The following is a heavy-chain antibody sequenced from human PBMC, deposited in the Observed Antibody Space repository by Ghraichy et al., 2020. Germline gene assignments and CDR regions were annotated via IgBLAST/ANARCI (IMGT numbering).Heavy chain of an antibody. CDR1: GFTFSSYS. CDR3: ARESLGYCSGGSCYPGGGFDY. D-gene: IGHD2-15*01. V-gene: IGHV3-21*01. J-gene: IGHJ4*02. CDR2: ISSSSSYI. Sequence: GGSLRLSCAASGFTFSSYSMNWVRQAPGKGLEWVSSISSSSSYIYYADSVKGRFTISRDNAKNSLYLQMNSLRAEDTAVYYCARESLGYCSGGSCYPGGGFDYWGQGTLVTVSS.